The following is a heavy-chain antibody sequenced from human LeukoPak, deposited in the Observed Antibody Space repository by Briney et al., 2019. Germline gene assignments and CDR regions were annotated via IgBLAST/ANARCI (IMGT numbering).Heavy chain of an antibody. CDR1: GGSISSYY. J-gene: IGHJ4*02. V-gene: IGHV4-59*08. CDR2: IYYSGST. CDR3: ARQSVAGFDY. D-gene: IGHD6-19*01. Sequence: PSETLSLTCTISGGSISSYYWSWIRQPPGKGLEWIGYIYYSGSTNYNPSLKSRVIISVDTSKNQFSLKLSSVTAADTAVYYCARQSVAGFDYWGQGTLVTVSS.